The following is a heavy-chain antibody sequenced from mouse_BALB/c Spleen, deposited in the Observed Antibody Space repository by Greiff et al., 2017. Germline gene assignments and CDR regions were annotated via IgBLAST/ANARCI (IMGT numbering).Heavy chain of an antibody. CDR2: INPYNDGT. Sequence: EVKLQESGPELVKPGASVKMSCKASGYTFTSYVMHWVKQKPGQGLEWIGYINPYNDGTKYNEKFKGKATLTSDKSSSTAYMELSSLTSEDSAVYYCARCYRYDGYYAMDYWGQGTSVTVSS. V-gene: IGHV1-14*01. CDR3: ARCYRYDGYYAMDY. D-gene: IGHD2-14*01. CDR1: GYTFTSYV. J-gene: IGHJ4*01.